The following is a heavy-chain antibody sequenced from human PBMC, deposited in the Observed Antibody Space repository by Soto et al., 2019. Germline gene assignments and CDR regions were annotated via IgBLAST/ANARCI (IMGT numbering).Heavy chain of an antibody. Sequence: DNLSLTCAVSGGSFSGYYWRWIRQPPGKGLEVDGEINSSGCTYYSPSLKSRVCISVDTSKNQFSLKLSPVTAADTAGYYCARGDWELLPVDYWGQGTRVTVSS. V-gene: IGHV4-34*01. CDR2: INSSGCT. D-gene: IGHD1-26*01. J-gene: IGHJ4*02. CDR3: ARGDWELLPVDY. CDR1: GGSFSGYY.